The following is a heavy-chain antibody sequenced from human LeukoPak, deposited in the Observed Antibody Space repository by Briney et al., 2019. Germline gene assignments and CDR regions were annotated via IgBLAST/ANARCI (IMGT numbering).Heavy chain of an antibody. Sequence: SSETLSLTCNVSGGSISGYHWSWIRQPPGKGLEWLGYIYYSGSSDYNPSLKSRVTMSADTSKNQFSLKLSSVTAADTAVYYCARVPRSYYYYYYMDVWGKGTTVTVSS. CDR1: GGSISGYH. CDR2: IYYSGSS. V-gene: IGHV4-59*01. J-gene: IGHJ6*03. CDR3: ARVPRSYYYYYYMDV.